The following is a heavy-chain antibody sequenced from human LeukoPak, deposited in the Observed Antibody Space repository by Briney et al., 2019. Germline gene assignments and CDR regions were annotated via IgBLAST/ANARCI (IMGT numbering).Heavy chain of an antibody. CDR2: ISYDGSNK. CDR3: ARDRSGSLDY. Sequence: GRSLRLSCAASGFTFSSYAMHWVRQAPDKGLEWVAVISYDGSNKYYADSVKGRFTISRDNSKNTLYLQMNSLRAEDTAVYYCARDRSGSLDYWGQGTLVTVSS. J-gene: IGHJ4*02. CDR1: GFTFSSYA. V-gene: IGHV3-30-3*01. D-gene: IGHD1-26*01.